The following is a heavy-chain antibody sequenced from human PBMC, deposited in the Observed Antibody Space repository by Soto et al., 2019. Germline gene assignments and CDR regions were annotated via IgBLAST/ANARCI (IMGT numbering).Heavy chain of an antibody. CDR1: GFTFSSHA. CDR3: ANAGITIFGVVDYYFDY. D-gene: IGHD3-3*01. Sequence: GGSLRLSCAASGFTFSSHAMSWVRQAPGKGLEWVSGISTSGGNTYYADSVKGRFTISRDNSKNTLYLQMNSLRAEDTAVYYCANAGITIFGVVDYYFDYWGQGTLVTVSS. CDR2: ISTSGGNT. J-gene: IGHJ4*02. V-gene: IGHV3-23*01.